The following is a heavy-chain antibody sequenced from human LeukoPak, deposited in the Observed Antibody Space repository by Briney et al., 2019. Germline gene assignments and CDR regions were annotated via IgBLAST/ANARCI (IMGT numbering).Heavy chain of an antibody. J-gene: IGHJ4*02. D-gene: IGHD1-1*01. V-gene: IGHV3-23*01. CDR1: GGPFSSLA. CDR3: AMTLAGVLDSFAS. Sequence: GGSLRLSCAASGGPFSSLAMSWVRQAPGKGLEWVSGLTGSGSRTYYADSVKGRFTIPRDNSKNTLFLQMHSLRAEDTAMYYCAMTLAGVLDSFASWGQGTLVTVSS. CDR2: LTGSGSRT.